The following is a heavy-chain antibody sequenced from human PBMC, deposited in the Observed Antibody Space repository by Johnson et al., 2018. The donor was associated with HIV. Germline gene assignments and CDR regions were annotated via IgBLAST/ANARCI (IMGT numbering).Heavy chain of an antibody. D-gene: IGHD4-17*01. J-gene: IGHJ3*01. CDR3: ARDATPWGRDYVGYAFDL. CDR1: GFPFSDYY. CDR2: ISTSGSSI. Sequence: QVQLVESGGGLVKPGASLRLSCAASGFPFSDYYMTWIRQTPGKGLECLAHISTSGSSIYYTASVKGRVTISRDNAKNSLFLQMNSLRAEDTAVYYCARDATPWGRDYVGYAFDLWGQGTMVTVSS. V-gene: IGHV3-11*04.